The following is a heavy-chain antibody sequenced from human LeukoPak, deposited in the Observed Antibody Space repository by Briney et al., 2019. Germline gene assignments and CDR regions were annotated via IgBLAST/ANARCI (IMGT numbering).Heavy chain of an antibody. CDR3: TRSDGYGLVGI. CDR2: IYSSGST. J-gene: IGHJ3*01. CDR1: GVSISSGSNY. V-gene: IGHV4-39*07. Sequence: SETLSLSCSVSGVSISSGSNYWGWIRQPPGKTLEWIGSIYSSGSTYYNSSLKSRVIILIDTSKNHFSLTLSSVTAADTAVYYCTRSDGYGLVGIWGQGTMVTVSS. D-gene: IGHD3-10*01.